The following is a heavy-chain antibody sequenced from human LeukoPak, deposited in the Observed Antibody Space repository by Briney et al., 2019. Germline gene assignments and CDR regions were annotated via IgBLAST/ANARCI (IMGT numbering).Heavy chain of an antibody. J-gene: IGHJ5*02. D-gene: IGHD6-19*01. CDR2: IGGDAANT. Sequence: GGSLRLSCAASGFTFRSYAMNWIRQAPGKGLEWVSTIGGDAANTYYADSVKGRFTISRDNSKNTLYLQMNSLRADDTAVYYCAKDFPTGWSTWGQGTLVTVSS. CDR3: AKDFPTGWST. CDR1: GFTFRSYA. V-gene: IGHV3-23*01.